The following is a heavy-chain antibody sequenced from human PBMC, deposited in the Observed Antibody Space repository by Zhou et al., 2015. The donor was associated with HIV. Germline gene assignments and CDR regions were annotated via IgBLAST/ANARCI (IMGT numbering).Heavy chain of an antibody. V-gene: IGHV1-69*12. CDR1: GGTFSSYA. J-gene: IGHJ6*02. D-gene: IGHD6-6*01. CDR2: IIPIFGTA. CDR3: AREAAARPSGDYYGMDV. Sequence: QVQLVQSGAEVKKPGSSVKVSCKASGGTFSSYAISWVRQAPGQGLEWMGGIIPIFGTANYAQKFQGRVTITADESTSTAYMELSSLRSEDTAVYYCAREAAARPSGDYYGMDVVGPRDHGHRLL.